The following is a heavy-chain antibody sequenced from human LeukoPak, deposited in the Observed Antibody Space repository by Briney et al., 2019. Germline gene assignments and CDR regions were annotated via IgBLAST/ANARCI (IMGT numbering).Heavy chain of an antibody. V-gene: IGHV1-18*01. CDR3: DRDQQLEGGNWFNP. D-gene: IGHD6-6*01. J-gene: IGHJ5*02. CDR2: ISAYNGNT. CDR1: GYTFTSYG. Sequence: ASVRVSCKASGYTFTSYGISWVRQAPGQGLEWMGWISAYNGNTNYAQKLQGRVTMTTDTSTSTAYMELRSLRSHDTAVYYCDRDQQLEGGNWFNPWGQGTLVTVSS.